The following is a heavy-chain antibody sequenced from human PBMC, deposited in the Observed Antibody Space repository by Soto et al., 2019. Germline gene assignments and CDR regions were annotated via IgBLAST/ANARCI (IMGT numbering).Heavy chain of an antibody. CDR2: ISGSGGST. CDR3: AKDRGRGYSGYDNFDY. V-gene: IGHV3-23*01. J-gene: IGHJ4*02. CDR1: GFTFSSYA. D-gene: IGHD5-12*01. Sequence: GGSLRLSCAASGFTFSSYAMSWVRQAPGKGLEWVSAISGSGGSTYYADSVKGRFTISRDNSKNTLYLQMNSLRAEDTAVYYCAKDRGRGYSGYDNFDYWGQGTLVTVSS.